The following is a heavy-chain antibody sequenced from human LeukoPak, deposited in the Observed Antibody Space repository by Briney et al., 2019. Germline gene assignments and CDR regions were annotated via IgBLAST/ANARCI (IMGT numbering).Heavy chain of an antibody. V-gene: IGHV1-2*05. CDR1: GYTFTGYY. J-gene: IGHJ4*02. CDR3: ARVKGYSSSWVFRY. CDR2: INPNSGGT. D-gene: IGHD6-13*01. Sequence: ASVKVSCKASGYTFTGYYMHWVRQAPGQGLEWMGRINPNSGGTNYAQKFQGRVTMTRDTSISTAYMELSRLRSDDTDVYYCARVKGYSSSWVFRYWGQGTLVTVSS.